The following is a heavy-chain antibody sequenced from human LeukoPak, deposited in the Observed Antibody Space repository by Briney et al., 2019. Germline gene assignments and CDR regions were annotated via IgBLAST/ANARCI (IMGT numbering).Heavy chain of an antibody. V-gene: IGHV3-66*01. CDR3: ASERVTLHLGEPTEPPLGY. D-gene: IGHD3-16*01. CDR2: IYSGGDT. J-gene: IGHJ4*02. Sequence: PGRSLRLSCAASGFTVISNSMTWVRQAPGKGLEWVSVIYSGGDTYYADSVKGRFTISRDNSKNTLYLQMNSLRAEDTAVYYCASERVTLHLGEPTEPPLGYLRRGSLVTVSS. CDR1: GFTVISNS.